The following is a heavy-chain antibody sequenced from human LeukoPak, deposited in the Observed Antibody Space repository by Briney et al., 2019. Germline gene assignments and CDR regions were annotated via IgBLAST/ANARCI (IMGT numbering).Heavy chain of an antibody. CDR2: ISSLSGTI. CDR1: GFTFSSYS. Sequence: GGSLLLSCVASGFTFSSYSMNWVRQAPGEGLEWVSYISSLSGTIYYADSVKGRFTISRDNAKNSLYLQMNSLRVEDTAVYYCARVTRSPFGWFDPWGQGTLVTVSS. D-gene: IGHD2-21*02. J-gene: IGHJ5*02. V-gene: IGHV3-48*01. CDR3: ARVTRSPFGWFDP.